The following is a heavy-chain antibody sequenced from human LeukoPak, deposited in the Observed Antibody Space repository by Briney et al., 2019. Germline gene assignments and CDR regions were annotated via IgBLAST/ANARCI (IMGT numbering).Heavy chain of an antibody. CDR1: GFTFSSSW. CDR3: VGGAVYYFDC. V-gene: IGHV3-72*01. J-gene: IGHJ4*02. CDR2: IRNKANSYTT. Sequence: GGSLRLSCAVSGFTFSSSWMHWVRQAPGKGLVWVGRIRNKANSYTTEYAASVKGRFTVSRDNSKNSLYLQMNSLKTEDTAVYYCVGGAVYYFDCWGQGTLVTVSS.